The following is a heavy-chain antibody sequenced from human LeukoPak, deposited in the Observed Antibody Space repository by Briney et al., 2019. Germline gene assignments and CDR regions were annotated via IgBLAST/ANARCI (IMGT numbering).Heavy chain of an antibody. J-gene: IGHJ4*02. Sequence: SETLSLTCTVSGGSISSSNYFWGWVRQPPGKGLEWIGTISYSGTTHDNPSLKSRVIISVDTSKNHFSLKLNSVTTADTAVYYCTRGAGWLIDYRGQGILVTVSS. CDR3: TRGAGWLIDY. CDR2: ISYSGTT. D-gene: IGHD3-16*01. CDR1: GGSISSSNYF. V-gene: IGHV4-39*07.